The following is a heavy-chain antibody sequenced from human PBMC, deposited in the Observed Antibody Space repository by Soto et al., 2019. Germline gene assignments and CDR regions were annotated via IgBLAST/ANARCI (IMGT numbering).Heavy chain of an antibody. CDR2: IYYSGST. Sequence: SETLSLTCTVSGGSVSSGSYYWSWIRQPPGKGLEWIGYIYYSGSTNYNPSLKSRVTISVDKSKNQFSLKLSSVTAADTAVYYCASPLGAPGHFDYWGQGNLVSVSS. CDR3: ASPLGAPGHFDY. V-gene: IGHV4-61*01. J-gene: IGHJ4*02. CDR1: GGSVSSGSYY. D-gene: IGHD6-13*01.